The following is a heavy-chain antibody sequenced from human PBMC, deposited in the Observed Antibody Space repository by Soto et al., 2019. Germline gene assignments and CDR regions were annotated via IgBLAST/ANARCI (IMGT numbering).Heavy chain of an antibody. J-gene: IGHJ4*02. D-gene: IGHD3-10*01. CDR2: IIPIIGTP. CDR1: GGTFSNHV. V-gene: IGHV1-69*13. CDR3: ARDLEFRDGNISHLDY. Sequence: SVKVSCKSSGGTFSNHVFNWVRQAPGQGLEWMGGIIPIIGTPNYAQKFQGRVTITADASTNTVYLDVSSLRSQDTAVYYCARDLEFRDGNISHLDYWGQGTLVTVSS.